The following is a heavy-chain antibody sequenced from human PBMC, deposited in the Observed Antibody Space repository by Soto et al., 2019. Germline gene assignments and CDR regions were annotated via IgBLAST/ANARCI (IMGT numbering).Heavy chain of an antibody. CDR1: GFMFGIYW. CDR3: ARDGGSYSFDY. D-gene: IGHD1-26*01. J-gene: IGHJ4*02. V-gene: IGHV3-7*01. Sequence: GGSLRLSCAPSGFMFGIYWMSWVRQAPGKGLEWVANIKQDGSEKYYADSVKGRFTISRDNAKNTLYLQMTSLRAEDTAVYYCARDGGSYSFDYWGQGTLVTVSS. CDR2: IKQDGSEK.